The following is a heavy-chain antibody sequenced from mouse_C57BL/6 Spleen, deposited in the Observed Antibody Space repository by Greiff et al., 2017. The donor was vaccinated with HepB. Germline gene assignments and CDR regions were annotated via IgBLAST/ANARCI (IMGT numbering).Heavy chain of an antibody. V-gene: IGHV1-69*01. D-gene: IGHD1-1*01. Sequence: VQLQQPGAELVMPGASVKLSCKASGYTFTSYWMHWVKQRPGQGLEWIGEIDPSDSYTNYNQKFKGKSTLTVDKSSSTAYMQLSSLTSEDSAVYYGARSRYGSSYWYFDVWGTGTTVTVSS. CDR2: IDPSDSYT. CDR1: GYTFTSYW. J-gene: IGHJ1*03. CDR3: ARSRYGSSYWYFDV.